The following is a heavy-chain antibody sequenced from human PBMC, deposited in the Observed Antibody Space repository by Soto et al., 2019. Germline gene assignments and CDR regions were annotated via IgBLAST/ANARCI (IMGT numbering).Heavy chain of an antibody. CDR3: ARVNPSSVGPFDY. J-gene: IGHJ4*02. CDR1: GFTFSSYA. D-gene: IGHD3-16*01. CDR2: ISYDGSNK. Sequence: QVQLVESGGGVVQPGRSLRLSCAASGFTFSSYAMHWVRQAPGKGLEWVAVISYDGSNKYYADSVKGRFTISRDNSKNTLYLQMNSLRAEDTAVYYCARVNPSSVGPFDYWGQETLVTVSS. V-gene: IGHV3-30-3*01.